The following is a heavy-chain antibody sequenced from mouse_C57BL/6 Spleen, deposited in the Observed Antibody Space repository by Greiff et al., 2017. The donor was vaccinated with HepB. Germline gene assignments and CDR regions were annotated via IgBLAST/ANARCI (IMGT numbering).Heavy chain of an antibody. CDR3: ARQYSNYVGLFDD. CDR1: GFTFSSYG. Sequence: EVHLVESGGDLVKPGGSLKLSCAASGFTFSSYGMSWVRQTPDKRLEWVATISSGGSYTYYPDSVKGRFTISRDNAKNTLYLQMSSLKSEDTAMYYCARQYSNYVGLFDDWGQGTTLTVSS. CDR2: ISSGGSYT. D-gene: IGHD2-5*01. J-gene: IGHJ2*01. V-gene: IGHV5-6*01.